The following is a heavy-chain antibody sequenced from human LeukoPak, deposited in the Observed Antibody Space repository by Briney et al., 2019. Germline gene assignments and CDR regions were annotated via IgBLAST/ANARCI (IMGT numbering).Heavy chain of an antibody. V-gene: IGHV3-43D*03. D-gene: IGHD6-13*01. CDR2: ISWDGGST. CDR1: GFTFSSYS. J-gene: IGHJ4*02. Sequence: QAGGSLRLSCVASGFTFSSYSMNWVRQAPGKGLEWVSLISWDGGSTYYADSVKGRFTISRDNSKNSLYLQMNSLRAEDTALYYCAKGTSSWHEFDYWGQGTLVTVSS. CDR3: AKGTSSWHEFDY.